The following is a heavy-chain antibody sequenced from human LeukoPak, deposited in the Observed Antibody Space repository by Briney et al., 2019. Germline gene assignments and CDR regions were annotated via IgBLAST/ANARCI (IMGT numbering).Heavy chain of an antibody. CDR3: ARETRGYSSGWPYYYYYMDV. Sequence: SETLSLTCTVSGGSISSYYWSWIRQPPGKGLEWIGYIYYSGSTNYNPSLKSRVTIPVDTSKNQFSLKLSSVTAADTAVYYCARETRGYSSGWPYYYYYMDVWGKGTTVTVSS. CDR2: IYYSGST. J-gene: IGHJ6*03. CDR1: GGSISSYY. D-gene: IGHD6-19*01. V-gene: IGHV4-59*01.